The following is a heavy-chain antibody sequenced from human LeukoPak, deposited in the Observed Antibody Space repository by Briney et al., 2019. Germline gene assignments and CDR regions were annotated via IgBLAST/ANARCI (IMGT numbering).Heavy chain of an antibody. CDR1: GYTFTGYY. CDR3: ARVSADFWSGYYTPYYYYYMDV. V-gene: IGHV1-2*02. D-gene: IGHD3-3*01. CDR2: INPNSGGT. Sequence: ASVKVSCEASGYTFTGYYMHWVRQAPGQGLEWMGWINPNSGGTNYAQKFQGRVTMTRDASISTAYMELSRLRSDDTAVYYCARVSADFWSGYYTPYYYYYMDVWGKGTTVTVSS. J-gene: IGHJ6*03.